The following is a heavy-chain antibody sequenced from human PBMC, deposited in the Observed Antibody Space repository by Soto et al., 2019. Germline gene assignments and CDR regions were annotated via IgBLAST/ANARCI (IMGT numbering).Heavy chain of an antibody. Sequence: EVQLVESGGGLVQPGGSLKLSCAASGFTFSGSAMHWVRQASGKGLEWVGRIRSKANNYATVYAASVKGRFTISRDDSIDTAHRQMNSLKTEDTAVYYCARHALQYCGGDCYLLPYFDLWGRGTLVTVSS. V-gene: IGHV3-73*02. CDR2: IRSKANNYAT. CDR3: ARHALQYCGGDCYLLPYFDL. CDR1: GFTFSGSA. J-gene: IGHJ2*01. D-gene: IGHD2-21*02.